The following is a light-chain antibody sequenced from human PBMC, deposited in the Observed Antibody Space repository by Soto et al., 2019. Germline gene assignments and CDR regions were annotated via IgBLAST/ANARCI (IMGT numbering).Light chain of an antibody. CDR3: QQRSNWRGFT. CDR1: QTIYSN. J-gene: IGKJ3*01. Sequence: IGMTQSPATLSVSPGERATLSCRASQTIYSNVAWYQQRPGQPPRLLIYRASSRATGIPARFSGSGSGTEFTLTINSLQSEDFAVYYCQQRSNWRGFTFGPGTKVDIK. V-gene: IGKV3-15*01. CDR2: RAS.